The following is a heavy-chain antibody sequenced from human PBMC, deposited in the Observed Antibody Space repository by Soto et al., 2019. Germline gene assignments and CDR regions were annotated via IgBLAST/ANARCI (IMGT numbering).Heavy chain of an antibody. V-gene: IGHV4-39*01. Sequence: SETLSLTCTVSGDSTTSNSYFWAWIRQPPGKGLEWIGSIYYSGTTYYNPSLKSRVTISVDRSKNQFSLKLSSVTAADTAVYYFSRHFSVDYFDYWCQGALLTVSS. J-gene: IGHJ4*02. CDR2: IYYSGTT. CDR3: SRHFSVDYFDY. CDR1: GDSTTSNSYF.